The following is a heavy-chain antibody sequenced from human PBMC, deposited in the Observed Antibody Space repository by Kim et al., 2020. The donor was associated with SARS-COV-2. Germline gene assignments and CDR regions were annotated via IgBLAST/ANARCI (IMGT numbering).Heavy chain of an antibody. CDR2: ISSSSSYI. Sequence: GGSLRLSCAASGFTFSSYSMNWVRQAPGKGLEWVSSISSSSSYIYYADSVKGRFTISRDNAKNSLYLQMNSLRAEDTAVYYCARDEAWGDYVHYGMDVWGQGTTVTVSS. D-gene: IGHD4-17*01. CDR3: ARDEAWGDYVHYGMDV. CDR1: GFTFSSYS. J-gene: IGHJ6*02. V-gene: IGHV3-21*01.